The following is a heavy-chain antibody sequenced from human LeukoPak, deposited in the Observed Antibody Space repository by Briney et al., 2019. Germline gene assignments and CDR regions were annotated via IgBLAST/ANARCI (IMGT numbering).Heavy chain of an antibody. CDR3: ARGGYSSSWFQLGDYYYGMDV. J-gene: IGHJ6*02. CDR2: INHSGST. D-gene: IGHD6-13*01. Sequence: PSETLSLTCAVYGGSFSGYHWSWIRQPPGKGLEWIGEINHSGSTNYNPSLKSRVTISVDTSKNQFSLKLSSVTAADTAVYYCARGGYSSSWFQLGDYYYGMDVWGQGTTVTVSS. V-gene: IGHV4-34*01. CDR1: GGSFSGYH.